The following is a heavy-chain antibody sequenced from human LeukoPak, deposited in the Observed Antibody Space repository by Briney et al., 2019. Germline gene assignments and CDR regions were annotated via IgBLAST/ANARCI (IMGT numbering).Heavy chain of an antibody. Sequence: GGSLRLSCAASGFTFSSYAMSWVRQAPGKGLEWVSAISGSGGSTYYADSVKGRFTISRDNSKDTLYLQMNSLRAEDTAVYYCAKGAYCSGGSCYLGDLDYWGQGTLVTVSS. CDR2: ISGSGGST. D-gene: IGHD2-15*01. CDR1: GFTFSSYA. J-gene: IGHJ4*02. V-gene: IGHV3-23*01. CDR3: AKGAYCSGGSCYLGDLDY.